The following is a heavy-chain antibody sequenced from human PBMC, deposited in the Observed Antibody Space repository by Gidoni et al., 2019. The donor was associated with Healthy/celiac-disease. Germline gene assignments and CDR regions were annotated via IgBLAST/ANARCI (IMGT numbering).Heavy chain of an antibody. CDR1: GFTFSSYA. CDR2: ISYEGSNK. J-gene: IGHJ3*02. CDR3: ARSYYYDSSGYIIDAFDI. Sequence: QVQLVESGGGVVQPGRSLSLSCAASGFTFSSYAMHWVRQDPGKGLEWVAVISYEGSNKYYADSVKGRFTSSRDNSKNTLYLQMNSLRAEDTAVYYCARSYYYDSSGYIIDAFDIWGQGTMVTVSS. D-gene: IGHD3-22*01. V-gene: IGHV3-30-3*01.